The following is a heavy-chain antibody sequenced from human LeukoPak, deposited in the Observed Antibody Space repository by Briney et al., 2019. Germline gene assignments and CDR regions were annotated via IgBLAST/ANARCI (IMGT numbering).Heavy chain of an antibody. J-gene: IGHJ4*02. D-gene: IGHD3-10*01. CDR2: IIPILGIA. CDR3: ARDGNYYGSGSPLSDY. CDR1: GGTFSSYA. V-gene: IGHV1-69*04. Sequence: ASVKVSCKASGGTFSSYAISWVRQAPGQGLEWMGRIIPILGIANYAQKFQGRVTITADKSTSTAYMELSSLRSEDTAVYYCARDGNYYGSGSPLSDYWGQGTLVTVSS.